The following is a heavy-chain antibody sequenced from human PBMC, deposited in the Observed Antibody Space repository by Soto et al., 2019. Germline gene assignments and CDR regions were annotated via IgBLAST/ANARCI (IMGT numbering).Heavy chain of an antibody. V-gene: IGHV4-30-4*01. J-gene: IGHJ6*02. CDR1: GDSISSADYY. D-gene: IGHD1-1*01. CDR2: IFYSGTT. CDR3: ARDLWVEPELYYYGMDV. Sequence: SETLSLTCTVSGDSISSADYYWSWIRQTPGKGLEWIGHIFYSGTTYYNPSLKSRLTITVDTSKNHFSLRLTSVTAADTAVYYCARDLWVEPELYYYGMDVWGRGTTVTVSS.